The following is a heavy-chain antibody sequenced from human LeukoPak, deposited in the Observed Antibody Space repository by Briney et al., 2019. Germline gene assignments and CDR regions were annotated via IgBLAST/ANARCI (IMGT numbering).Heavy chain of an antibody. CDR1: GYTFTGYY. CDR2: INPDSGGT. D-gene: IGHD2-2*02. Sequence: GASVKVSCKASGYTFTGYYIHWVRQAPGQGPEWMGWINPDSGGTNYAQTFQGRVTMSRDTSISTAYMEVSRLRSDDTAVYYCAREPIVLVPAAIFNWFDPWGQGTLVTVSS. J-gene: IGHJ5*02. CDR3: AREPIVLVPAAIFNWFDP. V-gene: IGHV1-2*02.